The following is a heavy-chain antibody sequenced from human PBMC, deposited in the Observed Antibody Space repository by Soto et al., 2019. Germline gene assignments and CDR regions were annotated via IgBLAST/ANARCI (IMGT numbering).Heavy chain of an antibody. J-gene: IGHJ3*02. Sequence: QMQLVQSGAEVKKPGASVKVSCKASGYTFTRHYIHWVRQAPGQVIEWMGIINTSGGHTYYAQKFQGRVALISDTSTSTVYMELSSLRSEDTAVYYCARDLLAAGSDALDIWGQGTMVTVSS. CDR1: GYTFTRHY. V-gene: IGHV1-46*01. D-gene: IGHD6-13*01. CDR2: INTSGGHT. CDR3: ARDLLAAGSDALDI.